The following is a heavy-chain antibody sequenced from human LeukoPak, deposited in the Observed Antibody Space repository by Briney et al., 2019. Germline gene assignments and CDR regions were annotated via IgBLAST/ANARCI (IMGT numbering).Heavy chain of an antibody. J-gene: IGHJ5*02. Sequence: PSETLSLTCSVSGGSISSGSYSWVWIRQPPGKGLDWIGTIDYSGGISYKLSLRSRVTISVDTPKNQFSLKVTSVTAADTAVYYCARRGGDDILTGYYVESWFDPWGQGTLVTVSS. CDR2: IDYSGGI. D-gene: IGHD3-9*01. V-gene: IGHV4-39*01. CDR3: ARRGGDDILTGYYVESWFDP. CDR1: GGSISSGSYS.